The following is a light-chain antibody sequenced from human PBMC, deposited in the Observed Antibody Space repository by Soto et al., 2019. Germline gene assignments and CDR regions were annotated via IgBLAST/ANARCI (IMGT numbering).Light chain of an antibody. Sequence: DIVMTQSPATLSLSPGDRATLSCRASQSVSSNLAWYQQKPGQAPRLIIYGAYTRATGIPARFSGSGSGTEFTLTISSLQSEDFAVYYCQQYNNWPSWTFGQGTKVDIK. J-gene: IGKJ1*01. CDR1: QSVSSN. V-gene: IGKV3-15*01. CDR2: GAY. CDR3: QQYNNWPSWT.